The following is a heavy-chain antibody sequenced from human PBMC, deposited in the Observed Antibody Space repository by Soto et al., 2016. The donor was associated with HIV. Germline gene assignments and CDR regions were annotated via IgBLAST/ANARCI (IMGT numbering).Heavy chain of an antibody. CDR2: ISGDGGSA. Sequence: EVQLVESGGGVVQPGGSLRLSCAASGFTFDDYAMHWVRQAPGKGLEWVSLISGDGGSAYYADSVKGRFTISRDNSKNSLYLQMNSLRTEDTAFYYCAIIRSSGFDYWGQGTLVTASS. V-gene: IGHV3-43*02. D-gene: IGHD6-19*01. J-gene: IGHJ4*02. CDR1: GFTFDDYA. CDR3: AIIRSSGFDY.